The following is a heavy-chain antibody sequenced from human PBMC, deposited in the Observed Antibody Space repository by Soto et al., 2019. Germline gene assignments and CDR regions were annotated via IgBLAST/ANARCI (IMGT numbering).Heavy chain of an antibody. CDR1: GFTFSSYG. CDR2: ISYDGSNK. V-gene: IGHV3-30*18. CDR3: AKDRLANPPYYYYYYGLDV. J-gene: IGHJ6*02. Sequence: GGSLRLSCAASGFTFSSYGMHWVRQAPGKGLEWVAIISYDGSNKYYADSVKGRFTISRDRSKNTLYLQMNSLRAADTDVYYCAKDRLANPPYYYYYYGLDVWGQGTTVTVSS.